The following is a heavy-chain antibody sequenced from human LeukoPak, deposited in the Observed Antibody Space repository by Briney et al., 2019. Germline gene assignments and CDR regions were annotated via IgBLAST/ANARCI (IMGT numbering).Heavy chain of an antibody. CDR1: GLTFSNYN. Sequence: GGSLRLSCAVSGLTFSNYNLNWVRQAPGKGLEWVSYISTSSGTVFYADSVKGRFTISRDNAKNSLYLQMNSLRAEDTAVYYCARGGDLDYWGQGTLVTVSS. CDR2: ISTSSGTV. V-gene: IGHV3-48*04. CDR3: ARGGDLDY. D-gene: IGHD2-21*02. J-gene: IGHJ4*02.